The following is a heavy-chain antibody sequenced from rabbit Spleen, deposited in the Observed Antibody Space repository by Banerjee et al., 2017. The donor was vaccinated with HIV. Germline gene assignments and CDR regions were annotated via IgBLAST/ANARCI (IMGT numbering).Heavy chain of an antibody. CDR2: IYAGSSAIT. CDR3: ARTNDSAYGAFTL. J-gene: IGHJ4*01. CDR1: GFSFSSSYW. Sequence: QEQLEESGGDLVKPEGSLTLTCTASGFSFSSSYWICWVRQAPGKGLEWIACIYAGSSAITYYASWAKGRFTISKTSSTTVDLKMTSLTAADTATYFCARTNDSAYGAFTLWGPGTLVTVS. V-gene: IGHV1S45*01. D-gene: IGHD6-1*01.